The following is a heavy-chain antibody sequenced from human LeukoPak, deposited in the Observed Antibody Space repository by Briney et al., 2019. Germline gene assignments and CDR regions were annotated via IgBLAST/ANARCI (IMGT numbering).Heavy chain of an antibody. V-gene: IGHV3-23*01. D-gene: IGHD6-19*01. CDR2: ISGSGHNT. J-gene: IGHJ3*02. CDR3: ARDPSGWYAFDI. CDR1: GFTFTNYA. Sequence: GGSLRLSCAASGFTFTNYAITWIRQAPGKGLEWVSTISGSGHNTYYADSVQGRFTISRDNSKNTLYLQMNSLRAEDTAVYYCARDPSGWYAFDIWGQGTMVTVSS.